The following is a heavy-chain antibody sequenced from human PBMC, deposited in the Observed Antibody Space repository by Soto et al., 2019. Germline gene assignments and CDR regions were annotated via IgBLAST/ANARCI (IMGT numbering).Heavy chain of an antibody. CDR3: ARRLPHDYGFDY. Sequence: EVQLLESGGGLVQPGGSLRLSCAASGFTFGNYAMSWVRQAPRKGLEWVSAISGRGGSTFYADSVKGRFTIPRDNSKNTLYLLLNSLRAEDTAIYYCARRLPHDYGFDYWGHGTLVTVSS. V-gene: IGHV3-23*01. D-gene: IGHD4-17*01. CDR2: ISGRGGST. J-gene: IGHJ4*01. CDR1: GFTFGNYA.